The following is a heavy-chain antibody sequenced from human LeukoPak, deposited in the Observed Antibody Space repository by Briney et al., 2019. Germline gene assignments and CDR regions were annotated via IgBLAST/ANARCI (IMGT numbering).Heavy chain of an antibody. D-gene: IGHD6-13*01. Sequence: SETLSLTCTVSGGSISSYYWSWIRQLPGKGLEWIGCIYYSGNTNYNPSLKSRVTISVDTSKNEFSLKLSSVTAADTAVYYCARDGAAGTGAGDYWGQGTLVTVSS. CDR1: GGSISSYY. J-gene: IGHJ4*02. CDR2: IYYSGNT. V-gene: IGHV4-59*01. CDR3: ARDGAAGTGAGDY.